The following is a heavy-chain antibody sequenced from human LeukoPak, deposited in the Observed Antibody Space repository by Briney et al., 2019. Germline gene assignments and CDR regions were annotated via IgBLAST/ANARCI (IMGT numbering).Heavy chain of an antibody. V-gene: IGHV3-30*18. D-gene: IGHD2-15*01. CDR1: GFTFSSYA. CDR3: AKGEVAVVAASPEY. CDR2: ISYDGIYK. J-gene: IGHJ4*02. Sequence: GGSLRLSCAASGFTFSSYAMHWVRQSPGKGLEWVAVISYDGIYKYYADSVQDRFNISRDNSKNILYLQMNSLRREDTALYYCAKGEVAVVAASPEYWGQGTLVTVSS.